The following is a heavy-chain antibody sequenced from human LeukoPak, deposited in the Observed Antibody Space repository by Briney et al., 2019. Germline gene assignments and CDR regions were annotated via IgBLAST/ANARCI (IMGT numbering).Heavy chain of an antibody. V-gene: IGHV3-21*01. CDR3: ARDANYYDSSGCPYHLDY. Sequence: AGGSLRLSCAASGFTFSSYSMNWVRQAPGKGLEWVSSISSSSSYIYYADSVKGRFTISRDNAKNSLYLQMNSLRAEDTAVYYCARDANYYDSSGCPYHLDYWGQGTLVTVSS. D-gene: IGHD3-22*01. CDR1: GFTFSSYS. CDR2: ISSSSSYI. J-gene: IGHJ4*02.